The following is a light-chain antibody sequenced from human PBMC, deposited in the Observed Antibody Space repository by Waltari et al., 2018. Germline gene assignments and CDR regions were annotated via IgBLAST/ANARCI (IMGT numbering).Light chain of an antibody. V-gene: IGLV7-46*01. CDR3: LLSYSGARWV. Sequence: QAVVTQEPSVTVSPGGTVTLTCGSSTGAVTSGHFPYWFQQKPGQAPITLIYDTSNRHAWTPARFSGSSLGDKAALTLSGAQTENEAEYYCLLSYSGARWVFGGGTKLTVL. J-gene: IGLJ3*02. CDR2: DTS. CDR1: TGAVTSGHF.